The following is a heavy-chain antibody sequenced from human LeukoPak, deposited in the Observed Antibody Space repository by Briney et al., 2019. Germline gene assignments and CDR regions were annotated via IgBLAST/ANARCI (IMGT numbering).Heavy chain of an antibody. Sequence: GGSLRLSCAASGFTVSGNFLTWARQAPGKGLEWVAVLYSNNTTYYEDSVKGRSTISRDNCKNAVYLQMNSLGPEDSAVYYSDGWVSPSASDYWGQGALVTVSS. D-gene: IGHD1-26*01. V-gene: IGHV3-53*05. CDR1: GFTVSGNF. CDR3: DGWVSPSASDY. CDR2: LYSNNTT. J-gene: IGHJ4*02.